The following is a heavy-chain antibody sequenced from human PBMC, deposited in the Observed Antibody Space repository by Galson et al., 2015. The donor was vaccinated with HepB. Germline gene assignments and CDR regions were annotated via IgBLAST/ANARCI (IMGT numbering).Heavy chain of an antibody. CDR2: INPSDGST. CDR3: ARPDRGYFDY. V-gene: IGHV1-46*01. Sequence: SVKVSCKASGYTFTSQYMHWVRQAPGQGLEWMGIINPSDGSTRYVQKFQGRVTMTRDTSTSTVYMELSSLRSEDTAVYYCARPDRGYFDYWGREPWSPSPQ. J-gene: IGHJ4*02. CDR1: GYTFTSQY. D-gene: IGHD3-10*01.